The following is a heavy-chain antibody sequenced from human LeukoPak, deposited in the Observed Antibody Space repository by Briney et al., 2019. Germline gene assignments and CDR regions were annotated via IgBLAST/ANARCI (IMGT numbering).Heavy chain of an antibody. V-gene: IGHV3-23*01. Sequence: GGSLRLSCAASGFTFSSYAMSWVRQAPGKGLEWVSAISGSSGSTYYADSVKGRFTISRDNAKNTLYLQMNSLRAEDTAVYYCARDQLYYDSSGFDYRGQGTLVTVSS. J-gene: IGHJ4*02. D-gene: IGHD3-22*01. CDR2: ISGSSGST. CDR1: GFTFSSYA. CDR3: ARDQLYYDSSGFDY.